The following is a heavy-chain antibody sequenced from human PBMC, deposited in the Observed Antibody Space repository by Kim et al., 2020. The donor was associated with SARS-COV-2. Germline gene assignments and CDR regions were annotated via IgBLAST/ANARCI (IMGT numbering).Heavy chain of an antibody. V-gene: IGHV3-30-3*01. D-gene: IGHD5-18*01. CDR3: ARGRSGIQLWLSGILDY. CDR1: GFTFSSYA. CDR2: ISYDGSNK. Sequence: GGSLRLSCAASGFTFSSYAMHWVRQAPGKGLEWVAVISYDGSNKYYADSVKGRFTISRDNSKNTLYLQMNSLRPEDTAVYYCARGRSGIQLWLSGILDYWGQGTLVTVSS. J-gene: IGHJ4*02.